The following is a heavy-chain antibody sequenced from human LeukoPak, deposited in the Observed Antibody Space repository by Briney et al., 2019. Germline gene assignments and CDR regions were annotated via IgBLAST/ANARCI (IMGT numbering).Heavy chain of an antibody. Sequence: PSETLSLTCTVSGASITSDIFYWNWIRQSPGKGLEWIAAIHNSRCTSYNPSLESRLTMSVDLSENHISLKLTSVTAADTAVYYCAREGGFYRPLDYTGQGTLVTVSS. D-gene: IGHD3-3*01. CDR2: IHNSRCT. CDR1: GASITSDIFY. CDR3: AREGGFYRPLDY. V-gene: IGHV4-39*07. J-gene: IGHJ4*02.